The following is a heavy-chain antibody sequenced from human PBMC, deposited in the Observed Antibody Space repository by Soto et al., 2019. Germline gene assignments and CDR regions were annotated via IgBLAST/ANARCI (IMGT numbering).Heavy chain of an antibody. Sequence: PGKGLEWIGEINHSGSTNYNPSLKRRVHISVDTSKNQFSLKLSSVTAADTAVYYCASGRCSSTSCYAYWLDPWGQGTLVSVSS. CDR2: INHSGST. J-gene: IGHJ5*02. D-gene: IGHD2-2*01. CDR3: ASGRCSSTSCYAYWLDP. V-gene: IGHV4-34*01.